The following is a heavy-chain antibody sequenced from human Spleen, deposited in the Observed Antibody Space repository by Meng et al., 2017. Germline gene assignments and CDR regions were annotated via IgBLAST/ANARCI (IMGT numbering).Heavy chain of an antibody. CDR3: ARGGAVAGANWFDP. D-gene: IGHD6-19*01. V-gene: IGHV1-8*01. Sequence: QVQLVQAGAEVKKPGASVKVPCKASGYTFSNYDINWVRQATGKGLEWMGWMNPNNGNTGYAQKFQGRVTMTRDTSISAAYLELSSLRSDDTAVYYCARGGAVAGANWFDPWGQGTLVTVSS. J-gene: IGHJ5*02. CDR1: GYTFSNYD. CDR2: MNPNNGNT.